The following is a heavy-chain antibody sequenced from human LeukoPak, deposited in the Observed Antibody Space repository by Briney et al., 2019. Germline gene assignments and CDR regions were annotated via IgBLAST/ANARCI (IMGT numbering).Heavy chain of an antibody. CDR1: GFTFSDYY. D-gene: IGHD3-10*01. J-gene: IGHJ4*02. Sequence: PGGSLRLSRAASGFTFSDYYMSWIRQAPGKGLEWISFISGSGSNAYYADSVKGRFTVSRDNARNSLFLQMTSLRAEDTAVYYCARDYLGFGESGFDYWGQGTLVIVSS. CDR3: ARDYLGFGESGFDY. CDR2: ISGSGSNA. V-gene: IGHV3-11*04.